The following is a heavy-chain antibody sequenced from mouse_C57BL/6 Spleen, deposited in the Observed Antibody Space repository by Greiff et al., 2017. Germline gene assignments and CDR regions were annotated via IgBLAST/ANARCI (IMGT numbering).Heavy chain of an antibody. Sequence: QVQLQQSGAELVKPGASVKISCKASGYAFSSYWMNWVKQRPGKGLEWIGQIYPGDGDTNYNGKFKGKATLTADKSSSTAYMQLSSLTSEDSAVYFCARDYYGSSHLDYWGQGTTLTVSS. D-gene: IGHD1-1*01. CDR2: IYPGDGDT. CDR3: ARDYYGSSHLDY. J-gene: IGHJ2*01. V-gene: IGHV1-80*01. CDR1: GYAFSSYW.